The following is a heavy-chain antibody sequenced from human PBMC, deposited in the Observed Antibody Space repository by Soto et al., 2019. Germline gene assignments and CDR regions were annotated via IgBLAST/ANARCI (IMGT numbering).Heavy chain of an antibody. CDR1: GGSISSYY. V-gene: IGHV4-59*01. CDR3: ARTDGDYYDSSGYYLEYFQH. D-gene: IGHD3-22*01. CDR2: IYYSGST. J-gene: IGHJ1*01. Sequence: SETLSLTCTVSGGSISSYYWSWIRQPPGKGLEWIGYIYYSGSTNYNPSLKSRVTISVDTSKNQFSLKLSSVTAADTAVYYCARTDGDYYDSSGYYLEYFQHWGQGTLVTVSS.